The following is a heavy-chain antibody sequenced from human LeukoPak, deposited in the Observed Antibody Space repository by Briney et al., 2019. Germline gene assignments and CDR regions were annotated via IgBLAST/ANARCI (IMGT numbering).Heavy chain of an antibody. CDR1: GFTVSSNY. V-gene: IGHV3-53*01. CDR3: AKSVAIYFYYGLDV. Sequence: GGSLRLSCAASGFTVSSNYMSWVRQAPGKGLEWVSVIYSGGSTYYADSVKGRFTISRDNSKNTLFLQMDSLRAEDTAPYYCAKSVAIYFYYGLDVWGQGTTVTVSS. CDR2: IYSGGST. D-gene: IGHD3-3*01. J-gene: IGHJ6*02.